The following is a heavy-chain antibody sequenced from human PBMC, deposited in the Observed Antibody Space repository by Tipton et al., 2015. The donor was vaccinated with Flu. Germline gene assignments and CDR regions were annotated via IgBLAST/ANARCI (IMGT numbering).Heavy chain of an antibody. Sequence: TLSLTCTVSGYSIRSAYYWGWVRRPPGKGLEWIGTIYRSGSTYYNPSLKSRLTISVDTSQNQFSLRLSSVTAADTAVYYCARHTGDSVRGVIDYWGQGTLVTASS. J-gene: IGHJ4*02. CDR1: GYSIRSAYY. D-gene: IGHD3-10*02. CDR3: ARHTGDSVRGVIDY. V-gene: IGHV4-38-2*02. CDR2: IYRSGST.